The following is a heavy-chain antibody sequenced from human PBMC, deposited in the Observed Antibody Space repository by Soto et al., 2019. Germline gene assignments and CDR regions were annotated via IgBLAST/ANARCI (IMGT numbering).Heavy chain of an antibody. CDR1: GYTFTGYY. Sequence: XSVKVSFNASGYTFTGYYMHLVRHSPGQGLEWMGWINPNSGGTNYAQRFQGWVTMTRDTSISTAYMELSRLSSDDTAVYYCARDNSHQTTWWFDPWGRGTLVTVSS. V-gene: IGHV1-2*04. CDR2: INPNSGGT. D-gene: IGHD4-17*01. CDR3: ARDNSHQTTWWFDP. J-gene: IGHJ5*02.